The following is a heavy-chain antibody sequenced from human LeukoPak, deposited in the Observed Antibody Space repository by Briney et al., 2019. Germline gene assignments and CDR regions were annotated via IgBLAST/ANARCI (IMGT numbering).Heavy chain of an antibody. CDR3: ARGDSGSSHMDV. V-gene: IGHV1-69*06. J-gene: IGHJ6*04. CDR1: GGTFSSYA. Sequence: ASVKVSCKASGGTFSSYAISWVRQAPGQGLEWMGGIIPIFGTANYAQKFQGRVTITADKSTSIAYMELSSLRSEDTAVYYCARGDSGSSHMDVWGKGTTVTVSS. D-gene: IGHD3-10*01. CDR2: IIPIFGTA.